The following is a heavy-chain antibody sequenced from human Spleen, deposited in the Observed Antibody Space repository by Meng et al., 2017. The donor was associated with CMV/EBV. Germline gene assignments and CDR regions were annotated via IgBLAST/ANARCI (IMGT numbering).Heavy chain of an antibody. CDR1: GFTFDDYG. Sequence: GESLKISCAASGFTFDDYGMSWVRQAPGKGLEWVSGINWNGYSTGYADSVRGRFSVSRDNSKNSLYLQMNSLRAKDTAVYYCARDRGYYYGMDVWGQGTTVTVSS. D-gene: IGHD3-10*01. CDR2: INWNGYST. V-gene: IGHV3-20*04. J-gene: IGHJ6*02. CDR3: ARDRGYYYGMDV.